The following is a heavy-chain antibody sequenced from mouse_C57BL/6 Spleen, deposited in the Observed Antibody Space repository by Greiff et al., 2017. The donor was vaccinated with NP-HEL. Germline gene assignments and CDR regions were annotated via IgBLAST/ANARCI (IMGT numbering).Heavy chain of an antibody. J-gene: IGHJ3*01. V-gene: IGHV2-5*01. CDR1: GFSLTSYG. D-gene: IGHD2-3*01. Sequence: VQLKESGPGLVQPSQSLSITCTVSGFSLTSYGVHWVRQSPGKGLEWLGVIWRGGSTDYNAAFMSRLSITKDNSKSQVFFKMNSLQADDTAIYYCAKSYDGYYEGGFAYWGQGTLVTVSA. CDR2: IWRGGST. CDR3: AKSYDGYYEGGFAY.